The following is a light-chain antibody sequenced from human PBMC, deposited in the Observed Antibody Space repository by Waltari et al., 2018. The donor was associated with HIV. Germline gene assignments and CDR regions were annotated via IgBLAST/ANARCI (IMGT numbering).Light chain of an antibody. CDR2: EVS. J-gene: IGLJ3*02. V-gene: IGLV2-8*01. CDR3: SSYAGSNNLV. CDR1: SSDVGPYDS. Sequence: QSALTQPPSASGSPGQSVTISCTGTSSDVGPYDSVYWYQQHPGKAPKTMIYEVSKLPAWVPDRCPGTKSANTASLTVSGLQEDDEADYYCSSYAGSNNLVFGGGTKLTVL.